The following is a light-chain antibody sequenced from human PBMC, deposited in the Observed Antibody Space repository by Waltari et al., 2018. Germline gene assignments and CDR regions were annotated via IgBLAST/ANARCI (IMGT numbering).Light chain of an antibody. V-gene: IGLV2-8*01. CDR3: SSYGGSRNLV. CDR2: EVS. J-gene: IGLJ2*01. CDR1: SSDVGGYNY. Sequence: QSALTQPPSASGSPGQAVTISCTGTSSDVGGYNYVPWYQQHPGKAPNLMIYEVSKRPSGVPDRFSGSKSGNTASLTVSGLQPEDEAYYYCSSYGGSRNLVFGGGTKLTVL.